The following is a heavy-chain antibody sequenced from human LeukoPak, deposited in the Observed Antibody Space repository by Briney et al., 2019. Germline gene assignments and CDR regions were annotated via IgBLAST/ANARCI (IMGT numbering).Heavy chain of an antibody. CDR2: IYYSGST. Sequence: PSETLSLTCTVPGGSISSYYWSWIRQPPGKGLEWIGYIYYSGSTNYNPSLKSRVTISVDTSKNQFSLKLSSVTAADTAVYYCAGVNSSSNYYYYMDVWGKGTTVTVSS. J-gene: IGHJ6*03. CDR3: AGVNSSSNYYYYMDV. V-gene: IGHV4-59*08. CDR1: GGSISSYY. D-gene: IGHD6-6*01.